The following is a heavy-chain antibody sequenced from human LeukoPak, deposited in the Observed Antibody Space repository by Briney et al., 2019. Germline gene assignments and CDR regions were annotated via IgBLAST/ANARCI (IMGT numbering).Heavy chain of an antibody. D-gene: IGHD2-21*02. CDR3: AKERVPAAIYCGGDYYSDY. V-gene: IGHV3-23*01. CDR2: ISGSGGST. J-gene: IGHJ4*02. Sequence: PGGSLRLSCAASGFIFSGYYMTWVRQAPGKGLEWVSAISGSGGSTYYADSVKGRFTISRDNSKNTLYLQMNSLRAEDTAVYYCAKERVPAAIYCGGDYYSDYWGQGTLVTVSS. CDR1: GFIFSGYY.